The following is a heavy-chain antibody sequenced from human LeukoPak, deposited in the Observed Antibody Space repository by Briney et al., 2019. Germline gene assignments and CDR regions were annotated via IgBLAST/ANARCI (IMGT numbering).Heavy chain of an antibody. CDR3: AKTTTGYSSGRYPGWPVDY. CDR1: GFTFSSYA. Sequence: PWGSLRLSCAASGFTFSSYAVSWVRQAPGKGLEWVSAISGSGGGTYYADSVKGRFTISRDNSKNTLYLQMNSLSTEDTAVYYCAKTTTGYSSGRYPGWPVDYWGQGTLVTVSS. V-gene: IGHV3-23*01. CDR2: ISGSGGGT. D-gene: IGHD6-19*01. J-gene: IGHJ4*02.